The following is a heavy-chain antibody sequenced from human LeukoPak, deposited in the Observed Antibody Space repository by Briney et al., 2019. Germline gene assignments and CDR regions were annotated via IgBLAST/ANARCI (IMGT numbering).Heavy chain of an antibody. CDR1: LFTFSSYG. Sequence: PGWSLRLPCAASLFTFSSYGMHWLRPAPGKGLAGVAFIRYDGSNKYYAHSVQGRFTISSDNSKNTLYLQMNSLSADDPAVYYCAKDRYCSSSSCQMAYFQHWGQGTLVTVSS. V-gene: IGHV3-30*02. CDR2: IRYDGSNK. CDR3: AKDRYCSSSSCQMAYFQH. J-gene: IGHJ1*01. D-gene: IGHD2-2*01.